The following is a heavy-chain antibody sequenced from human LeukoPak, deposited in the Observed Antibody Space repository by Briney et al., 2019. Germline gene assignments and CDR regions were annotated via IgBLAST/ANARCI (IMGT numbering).Heavy chain of an antibody. D-gene: IGHD2-2*02. CDR3: AKSRRGFGYCSSTSCYTGLIYGMDA. CDR1: GFTFSSYA. J-gene: IGHJ6*02. V-gene: IGHV3-23*01. Sequence: GGSLRLSCAASGFTFSSYAMSWVRQAPGKGLEWVSAISGSGGSTYYADSVKGRFTISRDNSKNTLYLQMNSLRAEDTAVYYCAKSRRGFGYCSSTSCYTGLIYGMDAWGQGTTVTVSS. CDR2: ISGSGGST.